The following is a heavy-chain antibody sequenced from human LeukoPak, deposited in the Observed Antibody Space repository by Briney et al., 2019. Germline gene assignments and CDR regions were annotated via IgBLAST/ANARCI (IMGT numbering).Heavy chain of an antibody. V-gene: IGHV3-7*04. CDR3: ARAIWFGELLPGHAFDI. J-gene: IGHJ3*02. CDR1: GFTFSSYW. D-gene: IGHD3-10*01. CDR2: IKQDGSEK. Sequence: GGSLRLSCAASGFTFSSYWMSWVRQAPGKGLEWVANIKQDGSEKYYVDSVKGRFTISRDNAKNSLYLQMNSLRAEDTAVYYCARAIWFGELLPGHAFDIWGQGTMVTVSS.